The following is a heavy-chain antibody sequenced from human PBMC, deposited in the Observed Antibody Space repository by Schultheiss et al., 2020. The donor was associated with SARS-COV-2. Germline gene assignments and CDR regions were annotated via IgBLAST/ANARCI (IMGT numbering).Heavy chain of an antibody. D-gene: IGHD1-1*01. J-gene: IGHJ5*02. Sequence: SETLSLTCAVSGYSISSGYYWGWIRQPPGKGLEWIGYIYYSGSTYYNPSLKSRVTISVDKSKNQFSLKLSSVTAADTAVYYCARVVHGPGFDPWGQGTLVTVYS. CDR1: GYSISSGYY. CDR3: ARVVHGPGFDP. CDR2: IYYSGST. V-gene: IGHV4-38-2*01.